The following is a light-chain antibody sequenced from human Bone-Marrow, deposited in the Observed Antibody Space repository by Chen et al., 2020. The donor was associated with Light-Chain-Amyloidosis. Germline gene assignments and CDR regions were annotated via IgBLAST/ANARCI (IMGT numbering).Light chain of an antibody. V-gene: IGLV2-14*03. CDR1: SRDVGGYNY. Sequence: QSALTQPASVSGSPGQAITISCTGTSRDVGGYNYVSWYQQHPGKAPKLMIYDVSNRPSGVSNRCSGSKSGNTASLTISGRQAEDEADYYCSSYTSSSTLWVFGGGTKLTVL. CDR3: SSYTSSSTLWV. J-gene: IGLJ3*02. CDR2: DVS.